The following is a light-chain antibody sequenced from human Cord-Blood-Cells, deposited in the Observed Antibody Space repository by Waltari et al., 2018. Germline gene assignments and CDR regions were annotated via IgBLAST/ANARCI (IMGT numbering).Light chain of an antibody. V-gene: IGLV1-47*01. Sequence: QSVLTQPPSASGTPGQRVTISCSGSSSNIGSNYVYWYQQLPGTAPKLRIYRNNPRPSGVPDRFSGSKSGTSASLAISGLRSEDEADYYCAAWDDSLSGWVFGGGTKLTVL. J-gene: IGLJ3*02. CDR3: AAWDDSLSGWV. CDR2: RNN. CDR1: SSNIGSNY.